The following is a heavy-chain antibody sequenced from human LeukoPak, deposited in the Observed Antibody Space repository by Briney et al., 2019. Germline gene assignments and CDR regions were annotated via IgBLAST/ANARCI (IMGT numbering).Heavy chain of an antibody. Sequence: GGSLRLSCAASGFTFSSYSMHWVRQAPGKGLEWVAVISYDGSNKYYADSVKGRFTISRDNSKNTLYLQMNSLRAEDTAVYYCAREHRWGQGTLVTVSS. CDR3: AREHR. J-gene: IGHJ4*02. V-gene: IGHV3-30*03. CDR2: ISYDGSNK. CDR1: GFTFSSYS.